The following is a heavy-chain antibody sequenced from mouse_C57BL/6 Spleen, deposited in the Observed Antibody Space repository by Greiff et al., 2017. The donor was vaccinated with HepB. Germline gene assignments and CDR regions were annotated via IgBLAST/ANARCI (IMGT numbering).Heavy chain of an antibody. CDR2: ISSGSSTI. CDR3: ARGRREGYAMDY. V-gene: IGHV5-17*01. CDR1: GFTFSDYG. Sequence: EVKLVESGGGLVKPGGSLKLSCAASGFTFSDYGMHWVRQAPEKGLEWVAYISSGSSTIYYADTVKGRFTISRDNAKNTLFLQMTSLRSEDTAMYYCARGRREGYAMDYWGQGTSVTVSS. J-gene: IGHJ4*01. D-gene: IGHD3-3*01.